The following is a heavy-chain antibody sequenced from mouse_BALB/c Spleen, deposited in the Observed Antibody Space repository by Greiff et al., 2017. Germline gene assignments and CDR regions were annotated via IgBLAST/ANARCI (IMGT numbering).Heavy chain of an antibody. Sequence: VKLMESGAELVRPGTSVKVSCKASGYAFTNYLIEWVKQRPGQGLEWIGVINPGSGGTNYNEKFKGKATLTADKSSSTAYMQLSSLTSDDSAVYFCARYYYGSSYDYAMDYWGQGTSVTVSS. CDR1: GYAFTNYL. D-gene: IGHD1-1*01. CDR2: INPGSGGT. V-gene: IGHV1-54*01. J-gene: IGHJ4*01. CDR3: ARYYYGSSYDYAMDY.